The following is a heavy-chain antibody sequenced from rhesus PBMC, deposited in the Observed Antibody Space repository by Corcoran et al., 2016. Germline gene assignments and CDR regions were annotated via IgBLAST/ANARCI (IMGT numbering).Heavy chain of an antibody. CDR3: VRGPYSGSTLDY. D-gene: IGHD3-16*01. V-gene: IGHV4S11*01. Sequence: QVQLQESGPGLVKPSETLSLTCAVSGGSISSSYWSWIRQAPGKGLEWIGYINGSGSSTNYNPTLKSRVTLSVDTSKNQFSLKLSSVTAADTAVYYCVRGPYSGSTLDYWGQGVLVTVSS. CDR1: GGSISSSY. CDR2: INGSGSST. J-gene: IGHJ4*01.